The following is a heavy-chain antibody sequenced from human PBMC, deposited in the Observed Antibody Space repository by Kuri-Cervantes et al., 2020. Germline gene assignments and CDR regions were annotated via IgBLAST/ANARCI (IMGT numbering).Heavy chain of an antibody. V-gene: IGHV3-33*01. D-gene: IGHD1-26*01. CDR2: IWYDGSNK. Sequence: LTCAASGFTFSSYGMHWVRQAPGKGLEWVAVIWYDGSNKYYADSVKGRFTISRDNSKNTLYLQMNSLRAEDTAVYYCARDLGATMRVMGYWGQGTLVTVSS. CDR3: ARDLGATMRVMGY. J-gene: IGHJ4*02. CDR1: GFTFSSYG.